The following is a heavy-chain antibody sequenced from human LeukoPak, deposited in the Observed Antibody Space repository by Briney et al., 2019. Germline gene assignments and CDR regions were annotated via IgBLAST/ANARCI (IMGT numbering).Heavy chain of an antibody. J-gene: IGHJ5*02. D-gene: IGHD5-12*01. CDR1: GVTVSTNY. CDR3: SRDRSRGYSFT. V-gene: IGHV3-53*01. CDR2: VYADGGGGGT. Sequence: GGSLRLSCAVSGVTVSTNYMGWVRQAPGKGLEWVSVVYADGGGGGTYYADSVKGRFTISRDNSRNTLYLQMSNLRADDTAMYYCSRDRSRGYSFTWGQGTLVTVS.